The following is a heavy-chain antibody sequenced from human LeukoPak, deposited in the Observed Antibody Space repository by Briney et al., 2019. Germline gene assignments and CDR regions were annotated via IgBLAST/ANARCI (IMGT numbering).Heavy chain of an antibody. V-gene: IGHV3-33*08. CDR2: IWYDGSKK. J-gene: IGHJ4*02. D-gene: IGHD3-10*01. CDR3: ARVAASDELDY. CDR1: GFTFSSYG. Sequence: GGSLRLSCAASGFTFSSYGMHWGRQAPGKGLEWVAVIWYDGSKKYYADSVKGRFTISRDSSKDTLYLQMNSLRAEDTAVYYCARVAASDELDYWGQGILVTVSS.